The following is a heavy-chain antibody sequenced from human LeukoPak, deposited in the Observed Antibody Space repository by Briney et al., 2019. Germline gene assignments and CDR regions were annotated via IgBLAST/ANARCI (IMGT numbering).Heavy chain of an antibody. D-gene: IGHD3-3*01. CDR2: ISGNGGTT. CDR1: GFTFSGYA. V-gene: IGHV3-23*01. Sequence: GGSLRLSCAASGFTFSGYAMSWVRQAPGKGLEWVSTISGNGGTTYYADSVKGRFTISRDNSKNTLYLQMNSLRAEGTAIYYCAKVSPWQNFFFDYGGQGTLVAVSS. J-gene: IGHJ4*02. CDR3: AKVSPWQNFFFDY.